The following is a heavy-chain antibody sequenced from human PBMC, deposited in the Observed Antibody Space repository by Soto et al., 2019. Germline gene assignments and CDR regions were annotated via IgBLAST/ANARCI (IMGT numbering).Heavy chain of an antibody. CDR2: IHHTGST. CDR3: ARGGRTPQNTRVWLNP. CDR1: GGAIDSSNW. D-gene: IGHD3-3*01. J-gene: IGHJ5*02. V-gene: IGHV4-4*02. Sequence: QLHLQESGPGLVNPSGTLSLTCSVLGGAIDSSNWWTWVRQVPEKGLEWIGEIHHTGSTNYNPSLKSRVTISIDKSTRQFPVDLHSLPAADTAIYYWARGGRTPQNTRVWLNPGGPGTMLPSPQ.